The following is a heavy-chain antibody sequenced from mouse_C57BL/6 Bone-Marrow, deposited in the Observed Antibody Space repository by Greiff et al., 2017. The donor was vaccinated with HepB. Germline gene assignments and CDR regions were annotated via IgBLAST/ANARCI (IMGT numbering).Heavy chain of an antibody. CDR2: IDPENGDT. V-gene: IGHV14-4*01. D-gene: IGHD2-1*01. J-gene: IGHJ2*01. Sequence: EVKLQESGAELVRPGASVKLSCTASGFNIKDDYMHWVKQRPEQGLEWIGWIDPENGDTEYASKFQGKATITADTSSNTAYLQLSSLTSEDTAVYYCTTGEYYGNYDYWGQGTTLTVSS. CDR3: TTGEYYGNYDY. CDR1: GFNIKDDY.